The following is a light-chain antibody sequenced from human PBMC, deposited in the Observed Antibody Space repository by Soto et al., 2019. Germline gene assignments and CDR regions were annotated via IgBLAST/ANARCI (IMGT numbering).Light chain of an antibody. CDR2: DAS. J-gene: IGKJ4*01. V-gene: IGKV3-11*01. Sequence: EMVLTHSPATLSLSPGERATLSCRASQSVSSYLACHQQKPGQAPRLLIYDASNRATGIPARFSGSGSGTDFTLTISSLEPEDFAVYYCQQRSNWPLTFGGGTKVEIK. CDR3: QQRSNWPLT. CDR1: QSVSSY.